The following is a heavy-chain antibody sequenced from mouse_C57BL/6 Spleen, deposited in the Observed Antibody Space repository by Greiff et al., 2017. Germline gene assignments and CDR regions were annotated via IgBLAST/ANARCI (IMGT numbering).Heavy chain of an antibody. V-gene: IGHV1-82*01. CDR2: IYPGDGDT. CDR3: ATGRDYYGSSPDV. J-gene: IGHJ1*03. CDR1: GYAFSSSW. Sequence: QVQLKESGPELVKPGASVKISCKASGYAFSSSWMNWVKQRPGKGLEWIGRIYPGDGDTNYNGKFKGKATLTADKSSSTAYMQLSSLTSEDSAVYFCATGRDYYGSSPDVWGTGTTVTVSS. D-gene: IGHD1-1*01.